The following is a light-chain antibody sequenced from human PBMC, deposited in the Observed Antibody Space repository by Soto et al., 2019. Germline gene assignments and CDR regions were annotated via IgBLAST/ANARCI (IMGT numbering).Light chain of an antibody. CDR1: QSISSW. Sequence: MTHTTTTQSACVWEEGTISWRASQSISSWLAWYQQKPGKAPKLLIYDGSTLESGVPSRFSGSVSETLFTLTINSLQPEDFLTYFCQQYNSLSGTFGGGTKVDIK. V-gene: IGKV1-5*01. J-gene: IGKJ4*01. CDR3: QQYNSLSGT. CDR2: DGS.